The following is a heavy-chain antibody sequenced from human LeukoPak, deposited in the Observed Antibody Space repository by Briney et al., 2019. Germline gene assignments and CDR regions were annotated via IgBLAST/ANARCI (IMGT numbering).Heavy chain of an antibody. CDR2: FDPEDGET. CDR1: GYTFTELS. J-gene: IGHJ6*02. CDR3: ATTGDGRGTYNNYYYGMDV. Sequence: VKVSCKASGYTFTELSMHWVRQAPGKGLEWMGGFDPEDGETIYAQKFQGRVTMTEDTSTDTAYMELSSLRSEDTAVYYCATTGDGRGTYNNYYYGMDVWGQGTTVTVTS. D-gene: IGHD1-26*01. V-gene: IGHV1-24*01.